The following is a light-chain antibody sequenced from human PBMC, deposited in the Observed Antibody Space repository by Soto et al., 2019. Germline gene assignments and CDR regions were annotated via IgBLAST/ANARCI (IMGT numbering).Light chain of an antibody. CDR2: GNT. CDR1: SSNIGARYD. V-gene: IGLV1-40*01. J-gene: IGLJ1*01. Sequence: QSVLTQPTSVSGAPGQRVTISCTVSSSNIGARYDVHWYQQLPETAPKLLIYGNTNRPSGVPDRFSGSKSGTSASLAISGLQTEDEADYFCQSYDSGLSAFVFGTGTKVTVL. CDR3: QSYDSGLSAFV.